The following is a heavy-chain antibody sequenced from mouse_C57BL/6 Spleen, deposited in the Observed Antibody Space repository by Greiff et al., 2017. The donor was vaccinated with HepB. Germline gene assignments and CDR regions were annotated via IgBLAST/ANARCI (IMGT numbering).Heavy chain of an antibody. J-gene: IGHJ3*01. CDR1: GFTFSSYT. V-gene: IGHV5-9*01. Sequence: DVQLVESGGGLVKPGGSLKLSCAASGFTFSSYTMSWVRQTPEKRLEWVATISGGGGNTYYPDSVKGRFTISRDNAKNTLYLQMSSLRSEDTALYYCARLDYGSSSAWFAYWGQGTLVTVSA. D-gene: IGHD1-1*01. CDR2: ISGGGGNT. CDR3: ARLDYGSSSAWFAY.